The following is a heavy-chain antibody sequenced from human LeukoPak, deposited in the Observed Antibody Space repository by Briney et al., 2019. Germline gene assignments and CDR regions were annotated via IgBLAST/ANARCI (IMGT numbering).Heavy chain of an antibody. Sequence: SVKVSCKASGGTFSSYAISWVRQAPGQGLEWMGGIIPIFGTANYSQKFQGRVTITADESTSKAYMELSSLRSEDTAVYYCARTYYYGSGTVNYFDYWGQGTLVSVSS. CDR1: GGTFSSYA. V-gene: IGHV1-69*01. CDR2: IIPIFGTA. D-gene: IGHD3-10*01. J-gene: IGHJ4*02. CDR3: ARTYYYGSGTVNYFDY.